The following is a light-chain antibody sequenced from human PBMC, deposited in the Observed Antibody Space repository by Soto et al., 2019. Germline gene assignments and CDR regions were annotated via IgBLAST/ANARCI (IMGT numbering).Light chain of an antibody. CDR2: QTS. Sequence: EIVLTQSPATLSSFPGNRFTLSCRASQYINTRLAWYQHRPGQAPRLLIYQTSIRAAGIPARFSASGTGTDFTLTISDLQTEDFAVYYCHQRQSWPRTFGQGTKVDIK. V-gene: IGKV3-11*01. CDR3: HQRQSWPRT. CDR1: QYINTR. J-gene: IGKJ1*01.